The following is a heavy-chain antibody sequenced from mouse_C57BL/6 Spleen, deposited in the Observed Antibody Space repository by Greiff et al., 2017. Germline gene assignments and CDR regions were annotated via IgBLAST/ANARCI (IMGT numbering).Heavy chain of an antibody. CDR3: AREVRYYGSSDWYFDV. Sequence: ESGPGLVKPSQSLSLTCSVTGYSITSGYYWNWIRQFPGNKLEWMGYISYDGSNNYNPSLKNRISITRDTSKNQFFLELNSVTTEDTATYYCAREVRYYGSSDWYFDVWGTGTTVTVSS. CDR1: GYSITSGYY. CDR2: ISYDGSN. V-gene: IGHV3-6*01. D-gene: IGHD1-1*01. J-gene: IGHJ1*03.